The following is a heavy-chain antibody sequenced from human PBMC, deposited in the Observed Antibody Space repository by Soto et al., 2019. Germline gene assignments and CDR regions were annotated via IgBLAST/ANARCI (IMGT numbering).Heavy chain of an antibody. CDR3: TTGPGGDCSSTSCSGIWFDP. CDR1: GFTFSNAW. J-gene: IGHJ5*02. Sequence: GGSLRLSCAASGFTFSNAWMSWVRQAPGKGLEWVGRIKSKTDGGTTDYAAPVKGRFTISRDDSKNTLYLQMNSLKTEDTAVYYCTTGPGGDCSSTSCSGIWFDPWGQGTLVTVSS. D-gene: IGHD2-2*01. V-gene: IGHV3-15*01. CDR2: IKSKTDGGTT.